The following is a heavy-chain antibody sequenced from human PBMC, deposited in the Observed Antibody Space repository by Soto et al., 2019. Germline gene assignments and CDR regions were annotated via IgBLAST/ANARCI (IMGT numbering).Heavy chain of an antibody. D-gene: IGHD2-15*01. CDR2: IKQDGSEK. J-gene: IGHJ6*02. CDR3: AVAGRWHYYYYGMDV. V-gene: IGHV3-7*05. CDR1: GFTFSTYG. Sequence: EVQLVESGGGLFHPGGSLRLSGAASGFTFSTYGMSWVRQAPGKGREWVANIKQDGSEKYYVDSVKGRFTISRDNAKNSLYLQMNSLRAEDTAVYYCAVAGRWHYYYYGMDVWGQGTTVTVSS.